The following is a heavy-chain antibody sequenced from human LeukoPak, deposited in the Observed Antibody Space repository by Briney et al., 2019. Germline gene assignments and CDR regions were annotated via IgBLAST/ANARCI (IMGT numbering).Heavy chain of an antibody. J-gene: IGHJ4*02. V-gene: IGHV3-72*01. D-gene: IGHD3-22*01. CDR1: GFTFSDHY. CDR2: TRNKANSYTT. CDR3: ARGCYYERSGYCPFDY. Sequence: PGGSLRLSCAASGFTFSDHYMDWVRQAPGKGLEWVGRTRNKANSYTTEYAASVMGIVTISRDDSKNSLYLQMNSLKTEDTAVYYCARGCYYERSGYCPFDYWGPGTLVTVSS.